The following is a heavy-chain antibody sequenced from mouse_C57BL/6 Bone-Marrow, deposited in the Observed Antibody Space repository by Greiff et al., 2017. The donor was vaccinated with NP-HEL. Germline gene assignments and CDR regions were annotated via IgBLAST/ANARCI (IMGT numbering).Heavy chain of an antibody. Sequence: QVQLKESGPELVKPGASVKISCKASGYAFSSSWINWVKQRPGKGLEWIGRIYPGDGDTNYNGKFKGKATLTADKSSSTAYMQLSSLTSEDSAVYFCALGRPDYWGQGTTLTVSS. CDR2: IYPGDGDT. V-gene: IGHV1-82*01. D-gene: IGHD4-1*01. CDR1: GYAFSSSW. CDR3: ALGRPDY. J-gene: IGHJ2*01.